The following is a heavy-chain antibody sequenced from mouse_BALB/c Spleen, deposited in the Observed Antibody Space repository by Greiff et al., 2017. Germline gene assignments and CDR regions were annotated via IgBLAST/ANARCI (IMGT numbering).Heavy chain of an antibody. CDR3: AYGYDYAMDY. V-gene: IGHV14-1*02. Sequence: VQLQQSGAELVRPGALVKLSCKASGFNIKDYYMHWVKQRPEQGLEWIGWIDPENGNTIYDPKFQGEASITADTSSNTAYLQLSSLTSEDTAVYYCAYGYDYAMDYWGQGTSVTVSS. CDR2: IDPENGNT. CDR1: GFNIKDYY. D-gene: IGHD2-2*01. J-gene: IGHJ4*01.